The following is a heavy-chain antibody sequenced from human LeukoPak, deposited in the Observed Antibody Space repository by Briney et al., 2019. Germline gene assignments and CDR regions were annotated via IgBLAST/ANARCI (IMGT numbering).Heavy chain of an antibody. CDR3: ARSGSGYFDY. Sequence: PGGSLRLSCAASGITLSVYWMSWVRQAPGKGLEWVAYIKQDGSEKYYRDSVQGRFTISRDNAKNSLYLQMNSLRAEDTAVYYCARSGSGYFDYWGQGSLVTVSS. CDR1: GITLSVYW. CDR2: IKQDGSEK. V-gene: IGHV3-7*01. J-gene: IGHJ4*02.